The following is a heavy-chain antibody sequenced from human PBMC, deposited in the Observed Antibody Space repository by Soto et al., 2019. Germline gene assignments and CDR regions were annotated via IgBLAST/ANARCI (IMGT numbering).Heavy chain of an antibody. CDR1: GYTFHGYY. CDR3: ARDPGIAAAGIFDY. J-gene: IGHJ4*02. D-gene: IGHD6-13*01. V-gene: IGHV1-2*04. CDR2: INPNSGGT. Sequence: GASVKDSCKASGYTFHGYYMHSVRQALGQGLEWMGWINPNSGGTNYAQKIQGWVTMTRDTSISTAYMELSRLRSDDTAVYYCARDPGIAAAGIFDYWGQGTLVTVSS.